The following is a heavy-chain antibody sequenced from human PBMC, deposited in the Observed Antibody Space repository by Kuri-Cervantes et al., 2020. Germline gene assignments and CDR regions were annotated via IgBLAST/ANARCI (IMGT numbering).Heavy chain of an antibody. V-gene: IGHV3-30-3*01. D-gene: IGHD5-18*01. CDR3: ARRTAMVNGFDY. J-gene: IGHJ4*02. Sequence: GESLKISCAASGFTLSSHAMHWVRQAPGKGLEWVAVISYDGSNQYYADSVKGRFTISRDDSKNTLYLQMNSLRAEDTAVYYCARRTAMVNGFDYWGQGTLVTVSS. CDR2: ISYDGSNQ. CDR1: GFTLSSHA.